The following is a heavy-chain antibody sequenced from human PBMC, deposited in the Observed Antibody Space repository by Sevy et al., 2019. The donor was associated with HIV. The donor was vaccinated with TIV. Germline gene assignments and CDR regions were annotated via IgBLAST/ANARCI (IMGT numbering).Heavy chain of an antibody. Sequence: ASVKVSGKASGYTFTSNYMHWVRQAPGQGLEWMGIINPSGVSASYAQKFQGRVTVTRDTSTSTVYMELSSLRSEDTAVYYCARDRAAAGKKYYYYGMDVWGQGTTVTVSS. D-gene: IGHD6-13*01. CDR1: GYTFTSNY. CDR3: ARDRAAAGKKYYYYGMDV. V-gene: IGHV1-46*01. CDR2: INPSGVSA. J-gene: IGHJ6*02.